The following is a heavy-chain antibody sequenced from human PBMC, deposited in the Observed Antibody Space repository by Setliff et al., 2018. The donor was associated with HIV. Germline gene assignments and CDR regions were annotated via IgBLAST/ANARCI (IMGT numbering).Heavy chain of an antibody. D-gene: IGHD3-10*01. CDR2: IYPSGNI. CDR3: ARDAGPHYGSGPPLEY. CDR1: GGSISRYY. V-gene: IGHV4-4*07. J-gene: IGHJ4*02. Sequence: KTSETLSLTCTVSGGSISRYYWSWIRQPAGKGLEWIGRIYPSGNINYNPSLKSRLTMSIDTSKNQFSLKLSSVTATDTAVYYCARDAGPHYGSGPPLEYWGQGIQVTV.